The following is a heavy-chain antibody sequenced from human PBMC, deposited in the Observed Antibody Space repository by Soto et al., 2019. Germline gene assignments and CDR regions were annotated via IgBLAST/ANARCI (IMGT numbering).Heavy chain of an antibody. V-gene: IGHV3-9*01. J-gene: IGHJ4*02. CDR1: GFAFADFA. CDR2: ISWNSAII. Sequence: EVQLVESGGDLVQPGKSLRLSCAASGFAFADFAMHWVRQAPGKGLEWISGISWNSAIIGYADSVKGRFTISRDNAKNSLYLPMTSLRAEDTALYYCAKDISYYDSSGYLDYGGQGVVVTVSA. D-gene: IGHD3-22*01. CDR3: AKDISYYDSSGYLDY.